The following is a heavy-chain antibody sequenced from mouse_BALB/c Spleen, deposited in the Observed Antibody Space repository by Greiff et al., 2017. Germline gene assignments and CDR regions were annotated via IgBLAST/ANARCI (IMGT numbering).Heavy chain of an antibody. Sequence: EVKLMESGGGLVKPGGSLKLSCAASGFTFSDYYMYWVRQTPEKRLEWVATISDGGSYTYYPDSVKGRFTISRDNAKNNLYLQMSSLKSEDTAMYYCARDKYGNYLDYWGQGTSVTVSS. V-gene: IGHV5-4*02. CDR2: ISDGGSYT. D-gene: IGHD2-10*02. CDR3: ARDKYGNYLDY. J-gene: IGHJ4*01. CDR1: GFTFSDYY.